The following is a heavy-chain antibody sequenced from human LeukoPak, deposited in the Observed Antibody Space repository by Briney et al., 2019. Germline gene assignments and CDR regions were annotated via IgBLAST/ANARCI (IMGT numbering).Heavy chain of an antibody. V-gene: IGHV3-23*01. J-gene: IGHJ6*03. CDR1: GFTFSNYA. CDR2: ISGSGGTT. Sequence: GGSLRLSCAASGFTFSNYAMSWVRQAPGKGLEWVSSISGSGGTTYYADSVRGRFTISRDNSKNTLYLQMNSLRAEDTAVYYCTKSPGQGIVGSSPAYNYYMDVWGKGTTVTVSS. D-gene: IGHD1-26*01. CDR3: TKSPGQGIVGSSPAYNYYMDV.